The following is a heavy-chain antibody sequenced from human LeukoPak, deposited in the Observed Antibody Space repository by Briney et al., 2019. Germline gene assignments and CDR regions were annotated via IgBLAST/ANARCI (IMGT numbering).Heavy chain of an antibody. CDR3: ARRDIAVAIPYFDY. V-gene: IGHV4-39*01. D-gene: IGHD6-19*01. Sequence: PSETLSLTCTVSGGSISSSSYYWGWIRQPPGKGLEWIGSIYYSGSTYYNPSLKSRVTISVDTSKNQFSLKLSSVTAADTAVYYCARRDIAVAIPYFDYWGQGTLVTVSS. CDR1: GGSISSSSYY. CDR2: IYYSGST. J-gene: IGHJ4*02.